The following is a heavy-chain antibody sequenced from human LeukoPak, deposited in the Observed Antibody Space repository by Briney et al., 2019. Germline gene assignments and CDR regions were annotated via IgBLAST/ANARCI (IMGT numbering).Heavy chain of an antibody. CDR1: GFTFSSYA. V-gene: IGHV3-23*01. CDR2: ISGSGGST. J-gene: IGHJ6*03. Sequence: GGSLRLSCAASGFTFSSYAVSWVRQAPGKGLEWVSAISGSGGSTYYADSVKGRFTISRDNSKNTLYLQMNSLRAEDTAVYYCAKDGYSYGYYYYYMDVWGKGTPVTVSS. CDR3: AKDGYSYGYYYYYMDV. D-gene: IGHD5-18*01.